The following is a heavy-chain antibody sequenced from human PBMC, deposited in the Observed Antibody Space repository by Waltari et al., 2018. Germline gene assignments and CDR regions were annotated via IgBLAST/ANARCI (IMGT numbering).Heavy chain of an antibody. D-gene: IGHD3-10*01. CDR2: ISSSSSTV. Sequence: EVHLVQSGGGLVQPGGSLRLSCAASGFNFSSYSVDWFRQAPGKGLEWVSYISSSSSTVYYADSVKGRFTISRDNAKNSLYLQMNSLRAEDTAVYYCAREYYTHFDYWGQGTLVTVSS. CDR1: GFNFSSYS. V-gene: IGHV3-48*01. J-gene: IGHJ4*02. CDR3: AREYYTHFDY.